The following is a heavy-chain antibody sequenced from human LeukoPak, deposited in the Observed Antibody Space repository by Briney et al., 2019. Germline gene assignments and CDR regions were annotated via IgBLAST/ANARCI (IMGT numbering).Heavy chain of an antibody. CDR3: ARGTRITMVRGGALYYFDY. V-gene: IGHV1-8*01. CDR1: GYTFTSYD. J-gene: IGHJ4*02. D-gene: IGHD3-10*01. Sequence: ASVKVSCKASGYTFTSYDINWVRQATGQGLEWMGWMNPNSGNTGYAQKFQGRATMTRNTSISTAYMELSSLRSEDTAVYYCARGTRITMVRGGALYYFDYWGQGTLVTVSS. CDR2: MNPNSGNT.